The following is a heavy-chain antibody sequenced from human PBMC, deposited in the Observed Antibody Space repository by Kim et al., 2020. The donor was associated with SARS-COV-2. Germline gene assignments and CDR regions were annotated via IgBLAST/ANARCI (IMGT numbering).Heavy chain of an antibody. Sequence: GGSLRLSCAASGFTVSSNYMSWVRQAPGKGLEWVSVIYSGGSTYYADSVKGRFTISRDNSKNTLYLQMNSLRVEDTAVYYCARDLVIGSYTSYYYYYGMGVWGQGTTVTVSS. V-gene: IGHV3-66*01. CDR1: GFTVSSNY. J-gene: IGHJ6*02. CDR2: IYSGGST. D-gene: IGHD1-26*01. CDR3: ARDLVIGSYTSYYYYYGMGV.